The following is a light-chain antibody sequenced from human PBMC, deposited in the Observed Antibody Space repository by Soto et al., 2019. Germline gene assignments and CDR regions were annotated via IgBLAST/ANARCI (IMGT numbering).Light chain of an antibody. CDR2: DAS. CDR3: LQRSTWSLT. CDR1: QSGSSY. V-gene: IGKV3-11*01. Sequence: EIVLTQSPATLSLSPRERATLSCRASQSGSSYLAWNQQKPGQAPRLLIYDASNRATGISASFSGSGSGTDFNLSISSPAAEDFAVYYCLQRSTWSLTFGGGTKVEIK. J-gene: IGKJ4*01.